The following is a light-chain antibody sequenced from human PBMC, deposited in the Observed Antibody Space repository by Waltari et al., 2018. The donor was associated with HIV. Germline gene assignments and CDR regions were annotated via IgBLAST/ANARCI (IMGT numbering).Light chain of an antibody. J-gene: IGLJ3*02. CDR3: SSYTSATTPWV. CDR2: EVT. CDR1: STDIGTFNY. V-gene: IGLV2-14*01. Sequence: QSALTQPASMSGSPGQSITISCTGTSTDIGTFNYVPWYQLHPGRAPKLIIYEVTNRPSGVSNRFSGSKSGNTASLTISGLQAEDEADYYCSSYTSATTPWVFGGGTKLTVL.